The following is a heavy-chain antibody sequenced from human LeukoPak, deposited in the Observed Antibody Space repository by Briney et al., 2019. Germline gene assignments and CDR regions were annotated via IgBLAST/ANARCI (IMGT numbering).Heavy chain of an antibody. CDR2: IWYDGSNK. D-gene: IGHD6-13*01. V-gene: IGHV3-33*08. CDR3: ARDRNSRLDY. Sequence: GGSLRLSCAASGFTFSSYAMSWVRQAPGKGLEWVAVIWYDGSNKYYADSVKGRFTISRDNSKNTLYLQMNSLRAEDTAVYYCARDRNSRLDYWGQGTLVTVSS. CDR1: GFTFSSYA. J-gene: IGHJ4*02.